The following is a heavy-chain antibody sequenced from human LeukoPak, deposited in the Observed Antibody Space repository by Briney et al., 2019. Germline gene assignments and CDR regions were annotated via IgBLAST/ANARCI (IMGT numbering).Heavy chain of an antibody. CDR2: IWYDGSNK. Sequence: GRSLRLSCAASGFTFSSYGMHWVRQAPGKGLEWVAVIWYDGSNKYYADSVKGRFTISRDNSKNTLYLQVNSLRAEDTAVYYCARSYYDFWSGYLGVGYWGQGTLVTVSS. V-gene: IGHV3-33*08. CDR1: GFTFSSYG. J-gene: IGHJ4*02. D-gene: IGHD3-3*01. CDR3: ARSYYDFWSGYLGVGY.